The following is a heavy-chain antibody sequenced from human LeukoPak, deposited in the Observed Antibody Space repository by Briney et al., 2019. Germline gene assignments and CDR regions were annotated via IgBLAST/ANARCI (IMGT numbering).Heavy chain of an antibody. Sequence: SETLSLTCAVSGGSISTRYYYWGWVRQPPGKGLESIGTIHHSGSAYYNPSLKSQVAISVDTSNNHFSLKLSSVTAGDTAVYYCASLYFYGSGSFPNYWGQGILVTVST. D-gene: IGHD3-10*01. CDR2: IHHSGSA. CDR1: GGSISTRYYY. J-gene: IGHJ4*02. CDR3: ASLYFYGSGSFPNY. V-gene: IGHV4-39*02.